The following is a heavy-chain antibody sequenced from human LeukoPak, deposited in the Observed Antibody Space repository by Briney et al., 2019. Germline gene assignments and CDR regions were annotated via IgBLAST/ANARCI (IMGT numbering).Heavy chain of an antibody. CDR3: TRGPLWVKERLFDP. J-gene: IGHJ5*02. V-gene: IGHV4-38-2*02. CDR1: GYSISSGYY. CDR2: INHSGST. Sequence: SETLSLTCTVSGYSISSGYYWGWIRQPPGKGLEWIGSINHSGSTNYNPSLKSRVAISVDTSKNQLSLKLRSVTAADTAVYYCTRGPLWVKERLFDPWGQGTLVTVSS. D-gene: IGHD3-16*01.